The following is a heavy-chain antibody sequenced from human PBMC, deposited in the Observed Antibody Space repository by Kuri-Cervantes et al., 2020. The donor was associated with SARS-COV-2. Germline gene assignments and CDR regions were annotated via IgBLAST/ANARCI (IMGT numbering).Heavy chain of an antibody. CDR1: GYTFTDYY. Sequence: ASVKVSCKASGYTFTDYYMHWVRQAPGQGLEWMGWINPNSGGTNYAQRLQGWVTMTRDTSISTVYMELSRLRSDDTAVYYCARSTPLRRLVVISQGGAFDIWGQGTMVTVSS. V-gene: IGHV1-2*04. CDR3: ARSTPLRRLVVISQGGAFDI. D-gene: IGHD3-22*01. J-gene: IGHJ3*02. CDR2: INPNSGGT.